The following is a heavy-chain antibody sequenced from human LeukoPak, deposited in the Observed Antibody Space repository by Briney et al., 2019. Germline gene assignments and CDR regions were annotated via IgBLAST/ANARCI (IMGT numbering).Heavy chain of an antibody. J-gene: IGHJ6*03. CDR3: AREAGVNWRPYYYYMDV. CDR1: GFTFSTYW. Sequence: PGGSLRLSCAASGFTFSTYWMTWVRQAPGKGLEWVANIKQDGSEKYYVDSVKGRFTISRDNAKNSLYLQMNSLRAEDTAVYYCAREAGVNWRPYYYYMDVWGKGTTVTVSS. V-gene: IGHV3-7*01. CDR2: IKQDGSEK. D-gene: IGHD1-1*01.